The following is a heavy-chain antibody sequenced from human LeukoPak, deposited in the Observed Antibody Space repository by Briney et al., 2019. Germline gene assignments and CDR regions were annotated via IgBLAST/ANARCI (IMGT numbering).Heavy chain of an antibody. V-gene: IGHV1-18*01. CDR3: ARDGPQLLWFGEPNYYYYYMDV. CDR2: ISAYNGNT. D-gene: IGHD3-10*01. Sequence: ASVKVSCKASGYTFTGYGISWVRQAPGQGLEWMGWISAYNGNTNYAQKLQGRVTMTTDTSTSTAYMELRSLRSDDTAVYYSARDGPQLLWFGEPNYYYYYMDVWGKGTTVTVSS. J-gene: IGHJ6*03. CDR1: GYTFTGYG.